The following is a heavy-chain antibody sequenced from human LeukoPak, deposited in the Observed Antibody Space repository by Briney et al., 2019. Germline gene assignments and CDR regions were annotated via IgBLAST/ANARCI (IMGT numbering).Heavy chain of an antibody. CDR2: TNQDGSEN. Sequence: PGGSLRLSCAASGHTFSDFWMGWLRQAPGKGLEWVANTNQDGSENYYVDSVKGRFTISRDNAKNSLYLQMNSLRAEDTAVYYCTKARSNQYWGQGTLVTVST. J-gene: IGHJ4*02. CDR1: GHTFSDFW. CDR3: TKARSNQY. D-gene: IGHD4-11*01. V-gene: IGHV3-7*01.